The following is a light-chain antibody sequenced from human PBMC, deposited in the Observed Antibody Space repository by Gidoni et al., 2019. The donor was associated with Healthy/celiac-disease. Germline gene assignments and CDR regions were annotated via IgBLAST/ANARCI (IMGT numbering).Light chain of an antibody. CDR3: QHYNDWPPFT. CDR2: GAS. CDR1: QSVSSN. V-gene: IGKV3-15*01. Sequence: EIVMTQSPATLSVSPGERATLSCRASQSVSSNVAWYQQKPGQAPRLLIYGASTRATGIPARFSGSGSGTEFTLTISSLQSEDFAVYYCQHYNDWPPFTFGPGTKVDIK. J-gene: IGKJ3*01.